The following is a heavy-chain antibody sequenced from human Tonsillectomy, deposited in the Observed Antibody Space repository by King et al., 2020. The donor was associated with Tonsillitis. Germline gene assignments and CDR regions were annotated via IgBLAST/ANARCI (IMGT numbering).Heavy chain of an antibody. CDR3: ARDQSPGDSTGYLNY. CDR2: ISYDGSDK. Sequence: VHLVESGGGVVQPGRSLRLSCAASGFTFSSYAMHWVRQAPGKGLEWVAVISYDGSDKYYADSVKGRFTISRDNSKNTLFLQMNSLRAEDTAVYYCARDQSPGDSTGYLNYWGQGTLVTVSS. CDR1: GFTFSSYA. J-gene: IGHJ4*02. D-gene: IGHD3-22*01. V-gene: IGHV3-30-3*01.